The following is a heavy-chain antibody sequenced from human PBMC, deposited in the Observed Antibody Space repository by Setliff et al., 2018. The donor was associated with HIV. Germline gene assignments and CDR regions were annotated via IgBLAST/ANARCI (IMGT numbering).Heavy chain of an antibody. CDR2: IANGINT. Sequence: GGSLRLSCAASGFTFSSYAMTWVRQAPGKGLEWVSTIANGINTYYADSVRGRFTISRDNSKNTLYLQMNSLRAEDTAKYYCALRQRGGLVGAGNAFDIWGQGTMVTVSS. D-gene: IGHD1-26*01. J-gene: IGHJ3*02. CDR1: GFTFSSYA. V-gene: IGHV3-23*01. CDR3: ALRQRGGLVGAGNAFDI.